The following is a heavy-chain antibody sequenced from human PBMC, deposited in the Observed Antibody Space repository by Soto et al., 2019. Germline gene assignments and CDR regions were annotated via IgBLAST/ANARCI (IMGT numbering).Heavy chain of an antibody. D-gene: IGHD2-2*01. J-gene: IGHJ6*02. CDR1: GGTFSRYS. V-gene: IGHV1-69*08. Sequence: QVQLVQSGAEVKKPGSSVKVSCKASGGTFSRYSITWVRQAPGHGLEWIGRIIPIFGIPTNAQKFQGRVTITADESTSTAYMELSSLRSDDTAVYYCAREDRDRETGLVPAAIDGMDVWGQGTPVTVSS. CDR2: IIPIFGIP. CDR3: AREDRDRETGLVPAAIDGMDV.